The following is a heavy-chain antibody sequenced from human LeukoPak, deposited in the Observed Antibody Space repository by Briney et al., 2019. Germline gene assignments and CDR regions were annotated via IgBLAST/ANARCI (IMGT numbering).Heavy chain of an antibody. CDR1: GFTLSTSL. D-gene: IGHD3-10*01. J-gene: IGHJ4*02. V-gene: IGHV3-7*01. Sequence: GGPLRLSSTAPGFTLSTSLITWAGPASGRGPGWGGRVKQDGSQKYYVDSVKGRLTISRDNVQNSLYLQMNSLRAEDTAVYYCARDRSVITMVRGVILDYWGQGTLVTVSS. CDR2: VKQDGSQK. CDR3: ARDRSVITMVRGVILDY.